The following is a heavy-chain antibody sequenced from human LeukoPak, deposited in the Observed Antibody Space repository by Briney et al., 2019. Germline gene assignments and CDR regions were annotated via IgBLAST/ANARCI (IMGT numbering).Heavy chain of an antibody. CDR1: GGSFSEYD. CDR2: INHSGST. Sequence: PSETLSLTCAVYGGSFSEYDWSWIRQPPGKGLEWIAEINHSGSTNYNPSLKSRVTISVDTPKTQFSLKLSSVTAADTAVYYCARGPRGLGMAGTLDYWGQGTLVTVSS. CDR3: ARGPRGLGMAGTLDY. V-gene: IGHV4-34*01. D-gene: IGHD6-19*01. J-gene: IGHJ4*02.